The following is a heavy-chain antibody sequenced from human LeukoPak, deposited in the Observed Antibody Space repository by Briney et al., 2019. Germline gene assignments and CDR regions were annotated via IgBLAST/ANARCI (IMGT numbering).Heavy chain of an antibody. CDR1: GFTVSSNY. Sequence: PGGSLRLSCAASGFTVSSNYMNWVRQAPGKGLQWVSVTYTGGSKSYADSVKGRFTISRDNSKNTLYLQMSNLRAEDTAVYYCAREEGSGNYRTGDAFNIWGQGTMVTVSS. CDR2: TYTGGSK. V-gene: IGHV3-66*01. D-gene: IGHD3-10*01. J-gene: IGHJ3*02. CDR3: AREEGSGNYRTGDAFNI.